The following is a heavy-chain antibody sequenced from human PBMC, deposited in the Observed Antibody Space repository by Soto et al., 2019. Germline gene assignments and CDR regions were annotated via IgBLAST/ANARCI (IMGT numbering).Heavy chain of an antibody. J-gene: IGHJ4*02. CDR1: GGSINSGGYS. CDR2: TYHSGRT. CDR3: ARVPDY. Sequence: PTETLSLTCAVSGGSINSGGYSRSWIRQPPGKGLEWIGYTYHSGRTYYNPSLKSRVTISVDRSKNQFSLKLSSVTAADTAVYYCARVPDYWGQGTLVTVS. V-gene: IGHV4-30-2*01.